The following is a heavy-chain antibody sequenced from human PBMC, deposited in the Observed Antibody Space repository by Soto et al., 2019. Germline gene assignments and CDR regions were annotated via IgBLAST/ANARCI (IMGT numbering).Heavy chain of an antibody. J-gene: IGHJ4*02. CDR3: SKDRVRSYYYDSSGTVLDY. V-gene: IGHV3-23*01. CDR2: ISGSGGST. D-gene: IGHD3-22*01. Sequence: GGALRLSCAASGFIFSSRRMHWVREAAGKGLAWVSAISGSGGSTYYADSVKGRFTISRDNSTTTLYLQMNSLSAGDTAVYYCSKDRVRSYYYDSSGTVLDYWGQETLVTDSS. CDR1: GFIFSSRR.